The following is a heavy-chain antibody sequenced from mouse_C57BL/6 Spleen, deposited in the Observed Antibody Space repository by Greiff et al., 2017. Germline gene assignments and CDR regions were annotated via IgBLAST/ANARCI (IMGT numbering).Heavy chain of an antibody. Sequence: QVQLQQSGAELMKPGASVTLSCKATGYTFTGYWIEWVKPRPGHGLEWIGEILPGSGSTNYNEKFKGKATFNAVPSSNPADMQLSSLTTEDSAIYYCARKQLRLQDFDYWGQGTTRTVSS. CDR3: ARKQLRLQDFDY. V-gene: IGHV1-9*01. CDR1: GYTFTGYW. J-gene: IGHJ2*01. D-gene: IGHD3-2*02. CDR2: ILPGSGST.